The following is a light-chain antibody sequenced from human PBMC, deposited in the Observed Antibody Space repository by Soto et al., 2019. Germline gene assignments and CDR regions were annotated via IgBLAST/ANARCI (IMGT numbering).Light chain of an antibody. J-gene: IGKJ1*01. CDR3: QRYNSNSRT. CDR1: QNINQW. CDR2: DAS. Sequence: DIQMTQSPSTLSASVGDRVTITCRASQNINQWLAWYQQKPGKAPKFLIYDASILESGVPSRFSGTGSGTESTLTISSLQPDDFATYYCQRYNSNSRTFGQGTNVDIK. V-gene: IGKV1-5*01.